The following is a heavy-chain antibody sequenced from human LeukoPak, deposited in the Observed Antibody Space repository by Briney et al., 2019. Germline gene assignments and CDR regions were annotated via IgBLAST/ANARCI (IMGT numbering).Heavy chain of an antibody. Sequence: GGSLRLSCAASGFNLSTYGIHWARQAPGKGLEWVAFISNDGNNEYYSDSVKGRFTVSRDNSKNMLYLQMNSLRGEDTAVYYCAKGARYGPWDYWGRGTLLTVSS. J-gene: IGHJ4*02. V-gene: IGHV3-30*02. D-gene: IGHD4-17*01. CDR3: AKGARYGPWDY. CDR1: GFNLSTYG. CDR2: ISNDGNNE.